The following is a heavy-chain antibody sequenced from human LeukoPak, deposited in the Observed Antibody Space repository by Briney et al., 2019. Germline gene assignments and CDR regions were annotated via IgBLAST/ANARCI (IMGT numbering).Heavy chain of an antibody. CDR1: GYTFTNYG. D-gene: IGHD1-26*01. CDR2: VSAYRGST. CDR3: ARDGAIMGAHAYDY. Sequence: ASVKVSCKASGYTFTNYGISWVRQAPGQGLEWMGWVSAYRGSTNYAQKLQSRVTMTTDTSTSTAYMELRSLRSDDTAVYFCARDGAIMGAHAYDYWGQGTLVTVSS. J-gene: IGHJ4*02. V-gene: IGHV1-18*01.